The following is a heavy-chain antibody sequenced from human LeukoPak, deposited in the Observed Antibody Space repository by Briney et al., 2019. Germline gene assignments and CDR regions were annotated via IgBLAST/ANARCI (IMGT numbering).Heavy chain of an antibody. Sequence: GRSLRLSCAASGFTFDSYGMHWVRQAPGKGLEWVAVISYDGNNKYYADSVKGRFTISRDNAKNTLHLQMNSLRAEDTAVYYCTRIAGSGSVDWGQGTLVTVSS. J-gene: IGHJ4*02. D-gene: IGHD1-26*01. CDR1: GFTFDSYG. V-gene: IGHV3-30*03. CDR2: ISYDGNNK. CDR3: TRIAGSGSVD.